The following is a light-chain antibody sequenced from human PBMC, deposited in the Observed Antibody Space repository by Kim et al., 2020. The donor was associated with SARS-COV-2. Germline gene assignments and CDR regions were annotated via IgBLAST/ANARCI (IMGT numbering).Light chain of an antibody. CDR1: SLRSYY. CDR3: NSRDNNDNVV. Sequence: VALGQTVRITCQGDSLRSYYATWYQQKQGQAPILVIYGKNNRPSGIPDRFSGSSSGNTASLTITGTQAGDEADYYCNSRDNNDNVVFGGGTQLTVL. V-gene: IGLV3-19*01. CDR2: GKN. J-gene: IGLJ2*01.